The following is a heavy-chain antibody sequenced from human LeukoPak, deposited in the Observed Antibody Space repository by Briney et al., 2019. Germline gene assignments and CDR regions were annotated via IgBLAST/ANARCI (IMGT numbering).Heavy chain of an antibody. Sequence: SETLSLTCTVSGGSISSYYWSWIRQPAGKGLEWIGRIYTSGSTNYNPSLKSRVTMSVDMSKNQFSLKLSSVTAADTAVYYCARDSGYDFWSGYPSPFDYWGQGTLVTVSS. CDR1: GGSISSYY. D-gene: IGHD3-3*01. J-gene: IGHJ4*02. CDR3: ARDSGYDFWSGYPSPFDY. CDR2: IYTSGST. V-gene: IGHV4-4*07.